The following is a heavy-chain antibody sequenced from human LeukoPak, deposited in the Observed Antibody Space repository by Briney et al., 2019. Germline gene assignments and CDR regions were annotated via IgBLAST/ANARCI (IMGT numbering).Heavy chain of an antibody. CDR2: INHSGST. J-gene: IGHJ2*01. Sequence: SETLSLICAVYGGSFSGYYWSWIRQPPGKGLEWIGEINHSGSTNYNPSLKSRVTISVDTSKNQFSLKLSSVTAADTAVYYCARNRPRYDILTGYYKPDWYFDLWGRGTLVTVSS. CDR3: ARNRPRYDILTGYYKPDWYFDL. D-gene: IGHD3-9*01. CDR1: GGSFSGYY. V-gene: IGHV4-34*01.